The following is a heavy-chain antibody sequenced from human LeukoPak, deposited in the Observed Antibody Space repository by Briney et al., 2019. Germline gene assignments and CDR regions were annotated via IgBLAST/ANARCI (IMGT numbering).Heavy chain of an antibody. CDR3: ARDIQEYYYGMDV. CDR1: GFTFSSYS. CDR2: ISSSSSTI. Sequence: GGSLRLSCAASGFTFSSYSMNWVRQAPGKGLEWVSYISSSSSTIYYADSVKGRFTISRDNAKNSLYLQMNSLRAEDTAVYYCARDIQEYYYGMDVWGQGTTVAVSS. J-gene: IGHJ6*02. V-gene: IGHV3-48*04.